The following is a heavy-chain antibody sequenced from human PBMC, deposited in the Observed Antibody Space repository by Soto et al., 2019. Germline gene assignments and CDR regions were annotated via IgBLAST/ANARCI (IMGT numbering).Heavy chain of an antibody. CDR2: MNPNSGNT. J-gene: IGHJ3*02. Sequence: ASVKVSCKASGYTFSDYDINWVRQATGQGLEWLGWMNPNSGNTGYVEKFQGRVTMTRNTSASTAYMELSSLRSEDTAVYYCARDMPTTVLRNDAFDMWGQGTMVTVSS. D-gene: IGHD1-1*01. CDR1: GYTFSDYD. V-gene: IGHV1-8*01. CDR3: ARDMPTTVLRNDAFDM.